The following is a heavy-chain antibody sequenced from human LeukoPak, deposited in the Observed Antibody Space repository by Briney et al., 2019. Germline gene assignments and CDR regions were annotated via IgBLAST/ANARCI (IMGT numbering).Heavy chain of an antibody. CDR3: ARAPGYFDWLLEEYFDY. Sequence: GGSLRLSCAASGFTFSSYWMHWVRQAPGKVLVWVSRINSDGSSTSYADSVKGRFTISRDNAKNTLYLQMNSLRAEDTAVYYCARAPGYFDWLLEEYFDYWGQGTLVTVSS. J-gene: IGHJ4*02. CDR1: GFTFSSYW. CDR2: INSDGSST. V-gene: IGHV3-74*01. D-gene: IGHD3-9*01.